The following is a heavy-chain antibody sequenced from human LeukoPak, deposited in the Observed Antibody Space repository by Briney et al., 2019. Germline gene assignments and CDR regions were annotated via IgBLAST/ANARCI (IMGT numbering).Heavy chain of an antibody. Sequence: PGRSLRLSYAASGFTFSSYAMHWVRQAPGKGLEWVAVISYDGSNKYYADSVKGRFTISRDNSKNTLYLQMNSLRAEDTAVYYCARSYSSGWYYFDYWGQGTLVTVSS. V-gene: IGHV3-30*04. D-gene: IGHD6-19*01. CDR1: GFTFSSYA. CDR2: ISYDGSNK. J-gene: IGHJ4*02. CDR3: ARSYSSGWYYFDY.